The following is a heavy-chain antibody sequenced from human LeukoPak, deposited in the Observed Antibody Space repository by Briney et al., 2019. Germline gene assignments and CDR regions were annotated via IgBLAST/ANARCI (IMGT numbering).Heavy chain of an antibody. V-gene: IGHV3-74*01. CDR3: ARVGYCSSTSCYLGGFDY. Sequence: GGSLRLSCAASGFTFSSYWMHWVRQAPGKGLVWVSRINSDGSSTSYADSVKGRFTISRDNAKNTLSLQMNSLRAEDTAVYYCARVGYCSSTSCYLGGFDYWGQGTLVTVSS. CDR1: GFTFSSYW. J-gene: IGHJ4*02. D-gene: IGHD2-2*01. CDR2: INSDGSST.